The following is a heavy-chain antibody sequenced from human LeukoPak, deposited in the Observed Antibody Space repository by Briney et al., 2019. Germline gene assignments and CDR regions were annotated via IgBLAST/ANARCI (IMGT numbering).Heavy chain of an antibody. V-gene: IGHV4-34*01. J-gene: IGHJ1*01. Sequence: SETLSLTCAVYGGSFSGYYWSWIRQPPGKGLEWIGEINHSGSTNYNPSLKSRVTISVDTSKNQFSLKLSSVTAADTAVYYCARGPHTYYYDSSGPSPLRRGHYFQHWGQGTLVTVSS. CDR1: GGSFSGYY. CDR2: INHSGST. D-gene: IGHD3-22*01. CDR3: ARGPHTYYYDSSGPSPLRRGHYFQH.